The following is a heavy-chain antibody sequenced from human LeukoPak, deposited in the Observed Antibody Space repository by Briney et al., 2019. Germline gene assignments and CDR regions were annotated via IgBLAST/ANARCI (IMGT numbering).Heavy chain of an antibody. V-gene: IGHV4-34*01. Sequence: SETLSLTCAVYGGSFSGYYWSWIRQPPGKGLEWIGEINHSGSTNYNPSLESRVTMSVDTSKNQFALKLSSVTAADTAVYYCARDRSMITYEYWGRGTLVTVSS. J-gene: IGHJ4*02. D-gene: IGHD3-22*01. CDR2: INHSGST. CDR1: GGSFSGYY. CDR3: ARDRSMITYEY.